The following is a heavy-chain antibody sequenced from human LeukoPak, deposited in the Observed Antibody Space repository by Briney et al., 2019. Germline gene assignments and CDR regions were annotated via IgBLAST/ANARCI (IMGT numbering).Heavy chain of an antibody. Sequence: PGGSLRLSCAASGFTFSSYGMHWVRQAPGKGLEWVAFIRYDGSNKYYADSVKGRFTISRDNSKNTLYLQMNSLRAEDTAVYYCASSYSSSWYFDYWGQGTLVTVSS. V-gene: IGHV3-30*02. D-gene: IGHD6-13*01. CDR1: GFTFSSYG. CDR3: ASSYSSSWYFDY. J-gene: IGHJ4*02. CDR2: IRYDGSNK.